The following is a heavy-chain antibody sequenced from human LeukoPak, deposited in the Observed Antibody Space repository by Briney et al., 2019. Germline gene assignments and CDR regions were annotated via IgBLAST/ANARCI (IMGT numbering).Heavy chain of an antibody. J-gene: IGHJ5*02. D-gene: IGHD5-12*01. CDR3: ARRRGYSGFDR. V-gene: IGHV3-30-3*01. CDR1: GFTFSSYA. CDR2: ISYDGSNK. Sequence: GGSLRLSCSASGFTFSSYAMHWVRQAPGKGLEWVAVISYDGSNKYYADSVKGRFTISRDNSKNTLYLQMNSLRAEDTAVYYCARRRGYSGFDRWGQGTLVTVSS.